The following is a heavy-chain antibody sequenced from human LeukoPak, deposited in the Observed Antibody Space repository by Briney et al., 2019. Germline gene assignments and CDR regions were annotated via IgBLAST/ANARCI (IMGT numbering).Heavy chain of an antibody. CDR1: GFTFSSYG. V-gene: IGHV3-30*18. CDR3: AKDYYFRVLYNSSFVY. CDR2: ISHDGSNK. Sequence: GGSLRLSCAASGFTFSSYGMHWVRQAPGKGLEWVAVISHDGSNKYYADSVKGRFTISRDNSENTLDLQMNSLRVEDTAVYYCAKDYYFRVLYNSSFVYWGRGTLVSLST. J-gene: IGHJ4*02. D-gene: IGHD6-13*01.